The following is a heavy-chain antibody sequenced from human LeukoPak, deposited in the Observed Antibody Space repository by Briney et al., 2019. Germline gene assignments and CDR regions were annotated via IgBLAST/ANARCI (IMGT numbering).Heavy chain of an antibody. CDR3: ASLRGISSGKPIDY. D-gene: IGHD3-16*01. Sequence: GGSLRLSCAASGFTFSSYWMSWVRQAPGKGLEWVANIKQDGSEKYYVDSVKGRFTISRDNAKNSLYLQMNSLRAEDTAVYYCASLRGISSGKPIDYWGQGTLVTVSS. J-gene: IGHJ4*02. V-gene: IGHV3-7*01. CDR1: GFTFSSYW. CDR2: IKQDGSEK.